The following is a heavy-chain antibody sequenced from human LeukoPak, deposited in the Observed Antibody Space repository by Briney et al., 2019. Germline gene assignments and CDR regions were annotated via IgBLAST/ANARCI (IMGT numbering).Heavy chain of an antibody. J-gene: IGHJ4*02. CDR1: GFTFSSYA. D-gene: IGHD6-19*01. Sequence: QPGGSLRLSCAASGFTFSSYAMSWVRQAPGKGLEWVSAISSSGGSTYYADSVKGRFTISRDNSKNTLYLQMNSLRAEDTAVYYCAKDTNSYSSAGHDYWGQGTLVTVSS. V-gene: IGHV3-23*01. CDR2: ISSSGGST. CDR3: AKDTNSYSSAGHDY.